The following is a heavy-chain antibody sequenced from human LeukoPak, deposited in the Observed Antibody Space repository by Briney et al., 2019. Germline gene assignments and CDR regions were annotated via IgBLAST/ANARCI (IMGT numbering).Heavy chain of an antibody. CDR2: INHSGST. V-gene: IGHV4-34*01. Sequence: SETLSLTCAVYGGSFSGYYWSWIRQPPGKGLEWIGEINHSGSTNYNPSLKSRVTISVDTSKNQFSLKLSSVTAADTAMYYCARYFTTHWFDPWGQGTLVTVSS. J-gene: IGHJ5*02. D-gene: IGHD1-1*01. CDR3: ARYFTTHWFDP. CDR1: GGSFSGYY.